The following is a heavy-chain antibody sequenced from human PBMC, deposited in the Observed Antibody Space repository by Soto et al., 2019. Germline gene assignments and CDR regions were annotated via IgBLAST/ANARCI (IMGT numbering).Heavy chain of an antibody. J-gene: IGHJ6*02. CDR3: ARGGWVTYYDFWSGYSQNDYYYYGMDV. V-gene: IGHV4-4*07. D-gene: IGHD3-3*01. CDR2: IYTSGST. Sequence: SETLSLTCSVSGVSITSYYWSWIRQPAGKGLEWIGRIYTSGSTNYNPSLTSRVTMSVDTSKNQFSLKLSSVTAADTAVYYCARGGWVTYYDFWSGYSQNDYYYYGMDVWGQGTTVTVSS. CDR1: GVSITSYY.